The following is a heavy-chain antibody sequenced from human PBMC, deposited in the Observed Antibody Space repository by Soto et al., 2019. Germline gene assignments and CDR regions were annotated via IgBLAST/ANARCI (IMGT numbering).Heavy chain of an antibody. CDR2: IYYSGST. J-gene: IGHJ4*02. CDR3: ARDNYYDSSGYSYFDY. V-gene: IGHV4-30-4*01. CDR1: GGSISSGDYY. D-gene: IGHD3-22*01. Sequence: SSETLSLTCTVSGGSISSGDYYWSWIRQPPGKGLEWIGYIYYSGSTYYNPSLKSRVTISVDTSKNQFSLKLSSVTAADTAVYYCARDNYYDSSGYSYFDYWGQGTLVTVSS.